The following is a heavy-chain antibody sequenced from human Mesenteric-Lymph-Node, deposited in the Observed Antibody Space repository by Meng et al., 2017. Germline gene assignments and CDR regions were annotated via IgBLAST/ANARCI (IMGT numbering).Heavy chain of an antibody. Sequence: GESLKISCAASGFTFSDYYMTWIRQPPGQGLEWLASVSPTSGSLYFADSVKGRFSISRDNAKNSVSLQMTRLRVEDTAVYYCAKDRESYNGVWDAFDVWGQGTMVTVSS. D-gene: IGHD2-8*01. CDR3: AKDRESYNGVWDAFDV. CDR1: GFTFSDYY. J-gene: IGHJ3*01. CDR2: VSPTSGSL. V-gene: IGHV3-11*04.